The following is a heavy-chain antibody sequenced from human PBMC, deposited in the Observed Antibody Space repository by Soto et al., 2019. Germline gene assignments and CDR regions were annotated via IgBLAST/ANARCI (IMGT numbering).Heavy chain of an antibody. V-gene: IGHV3-48*03. CDR1: GFTFSSYE. D-gene: IGHD5-18*01. J-gene: IGHJ4*02. CDR3: ARVHYGYSYSY. CDR2: ISSSGSTI. Sequence: GGPLRLSCAASGFTFSSYEMNWVRQAPGKGLEWVSYISSSGSTIYYADSVKGRFTISRDNAKNSLYLQMNSLRAEDTAVYYCARVHYGYSYSYWGQGTLVTVSS.